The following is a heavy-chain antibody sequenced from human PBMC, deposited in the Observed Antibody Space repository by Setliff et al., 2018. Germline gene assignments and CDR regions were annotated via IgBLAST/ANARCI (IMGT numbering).Heavy chain of an antibody. V-gene: IGHV1-18*01. D-gene: IGHD6-13*01. CDR1: GYPFTNYG. CDR3: VRDAPYTNTWRYFDH. J-gene: IGHJ4*02. CDR2: ISAYNGNI. Sequence: ASVKVSCKASGYPFTNYGITWVRQAPGQGLEWLGWISAYNGNINYAQKFQGRVTMTTDTYTSTANMELRSLRSDETAVYYCVRDAPYTNTWRYFDHWGQGTLVTVSS.